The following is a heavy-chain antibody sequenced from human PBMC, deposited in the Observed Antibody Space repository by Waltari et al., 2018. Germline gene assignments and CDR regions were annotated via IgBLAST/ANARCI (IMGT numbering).Heavy chain of an antibody. V-gene: IGHV3-72*01. J-gene: IGHJ4*02. CDR3: ARAFQYGGTSHFDD. D-gene: IGHD1-26*01. CDR1: GFTFSDYY. CDR2: SRNKANSYTT. Sequence: EVQLAESGGGLVQPGGSLRLSCAVSGFTFSDYYMDWVRQAPGKGLEWVARSRNKANSYTTEYAASVKGRFTISRDDSKNSLNLQMNSLETDDTAVYFCARAFQYGGTSHFDDWGQGTLV.